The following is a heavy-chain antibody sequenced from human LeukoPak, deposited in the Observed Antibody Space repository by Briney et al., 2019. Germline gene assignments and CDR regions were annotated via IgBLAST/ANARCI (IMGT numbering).Heavy chain of an antibody. CDR1: GGSISSSSYY. Sequence: SETLSLTCTVSGGSISSSSYYWGWIRQPPGKGLEWIGRIYYSGSTYYNPALNSRFTISLDTSNNQFSLKLSFVTAADTAVYYCASQLYYYGSGSYYPVWGQGTTVTVSS. CDR2: IYYSGST. D-gene: IGHD3-10*01. V-gene: IGHV4-39*01. CDR3: ASQLYYYGSGSYYPV. J-gene: IGHJ6*02.